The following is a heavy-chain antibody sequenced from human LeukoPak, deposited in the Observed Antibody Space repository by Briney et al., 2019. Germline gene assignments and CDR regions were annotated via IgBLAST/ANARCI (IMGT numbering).Heavy chain of an antibody. D-gene: IGHD1-1*01. Sequence: ASVKVSCKASGYTFTSYGISWVRQAPGQGLDWMGWISAYNGNTNYAQKLQGRVTMTTDTSTSTAYMELRSLRSDDTAVYYCARHTTTGTKGDYWGQGTLVTVSS. J-gene: IGHJ4*02. CDR2: ISAYNGNT. CDR3: ARHTTTGTKGDY. V-gene: IGHV1-18*01. CDR1: GYTFTSYG.